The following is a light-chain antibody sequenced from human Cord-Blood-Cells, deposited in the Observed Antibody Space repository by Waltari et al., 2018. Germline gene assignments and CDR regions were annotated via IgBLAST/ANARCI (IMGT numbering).Light chain of an antibody. CDR1: QSISSY. CDR3: QQSYSTPYN. V-gene: IGKV1-39*01. Sequence: DIQMTQSPSSLSASVGDRVTLTCRASQSISSYLNWYQQKPGKSPKLLIYAASSLQSGVPSRFSGSGSGTDFTLTISSLQPEDFATYYGQQSYSTPYNFCEGTKLEIK. CDR2: AAS. J-gene: IGKJ2*01.